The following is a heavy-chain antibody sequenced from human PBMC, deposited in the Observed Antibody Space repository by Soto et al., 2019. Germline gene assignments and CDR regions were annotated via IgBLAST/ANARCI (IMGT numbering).Heavy chain of an antibody. CDR2: IIPIFGTA. D-gene: IGHD6-6*01. CDR1: GGTFSSYA. J-gene: IGHJ6*02. Sequence: SVKVSCKASGGTFSSYAISWVRQAPGQGLEWMGGIIPIFGTANYAQKFQGRVTITADESTSTAYMELSSLRSEDTAVYYCATLAAPTSYPYYYYGMDVWGQGTTVTVSS. CDR3: ATLAAPTSYPYYYYGMDV. V-gene: IGHV1-69*13.